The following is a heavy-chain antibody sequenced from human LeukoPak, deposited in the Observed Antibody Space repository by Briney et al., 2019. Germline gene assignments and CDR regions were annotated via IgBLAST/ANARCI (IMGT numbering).Heavy chain of an antibody. CDR2: ISGSGGST. CDR3: AKDRGYSYGYFDY. CDR1: GFTFSSYA. Sequence: GGSLRLSCAASGFTFSSYAMSWVRQAPGKGLEWVSGISGSGGSTYYADSVKGRFTISRDNSKNTLYLQMNSLRAEDTAVYYCAKDRGYSYGYFDYWGQGTLVTVSS. J-gene: IGHJ4*02. D-gene: IGHD5-18*01. V-gene: IGHV3-23*01.